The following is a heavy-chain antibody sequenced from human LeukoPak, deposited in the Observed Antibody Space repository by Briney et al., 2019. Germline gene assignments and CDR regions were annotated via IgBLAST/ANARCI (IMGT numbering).Heavy chain of an antibody. Sequence: ASVKVSCKASGYTFTSYYMHWVRQAPGQGLEWMGIINPSGGSTSYAQKFQGRVTMTTDMSTSTVYMELSSLRSEDTAVYYCARDSAEYCSSTSCYFLDRFWSGGRNAVHIAVAGTSRFDYWGQGTLVTVSS. J-gene: IGHJ4*02. V-gene: IGHV1-46*01. D-gene: IGHD2-2*01. CDR2: INPSGGST. CDR1: GYTFTSYY. CDR3: ARDSAEYCSSTSCYFLDRFWSGGRNAVHIAVAGTSRFDY.